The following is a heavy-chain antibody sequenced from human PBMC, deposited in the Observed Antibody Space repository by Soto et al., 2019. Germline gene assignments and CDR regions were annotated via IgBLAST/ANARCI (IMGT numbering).Heavy chain of an antibody. V-gene: IGHV3-23*01. CDR2: ISGSGGST. CDR1: GFTFSSYA. CDR3: AKKDSIAAAGQGPLDY. Sequence: GGSLRLSCAASGFTFSSYAMSWVRQAPGKGLEWVSAISGSGGSTYYADSVKGRFTISRDNSKNTLYLQMNSLRAEDTAVYYCAKKDSIAAAGQGPLDYWGQGTLVTVSS. D-gene: IGHD6-13*01. J-gene: IGHJ4*02.